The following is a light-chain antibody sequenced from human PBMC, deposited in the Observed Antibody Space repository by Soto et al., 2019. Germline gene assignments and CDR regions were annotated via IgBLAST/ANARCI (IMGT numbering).Light chain of an antibody. CDR1: QSFSSSY. CDR3: QQYGSSL. J-gene: IGKJ1*01. Sequence: EIVLTQSPGTLSLSPGERATLSCRASQSFSSSYLAWYQQKPGQAPRLLIYDTSTRATDIPARFSGSGSGTEFTLTISRLEPEDFAVYYCQQYGSSLFGQGTKVDIK. CDR2: DTS. V-gene: IGKV3-20*01.